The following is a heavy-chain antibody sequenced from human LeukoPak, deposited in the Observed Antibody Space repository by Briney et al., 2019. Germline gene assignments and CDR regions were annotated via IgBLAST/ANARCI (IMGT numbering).Heavy chain of an antibody. CDR2: INPNSGDT. CDR1: GYSFTGYY. D-gene: IGHD6-19*01. J-gene: IGHJ4*02. CDR3: ARDLYSSGWFDY. Sequence: ASVKVSCKASGYSFTGYYMHWVRQAPGQGLEWMGWINPNSGDTKYAQKFQGRVTMTRDTSISTAYMELTRLRSDDTAVYYCARDLYSSGWFDYWGQGTLVTVSS. V-gene: IGHV1-2*02.